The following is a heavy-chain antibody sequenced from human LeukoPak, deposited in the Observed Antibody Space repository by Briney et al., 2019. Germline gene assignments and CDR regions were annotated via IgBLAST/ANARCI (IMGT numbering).Heavy chain of an antibody. V-gene: IGHV3-72*01. Sequence: GGSLRLSCAASGFTFSDYFMDWVRHAPGKGLECVGRIKDKCSNFSAQYAASLKGRFTISRDDSKNSLYLQINSLETEDTAVYYCATIRGVMGYWGHGTLVTVSS. CDR3: ATIRGVMGY. J-gene: IGHJ4*01. CDR1: GFTFSDYF. D-gene: IGHD3-10*01. CDR2: IKDKCSNFSA.